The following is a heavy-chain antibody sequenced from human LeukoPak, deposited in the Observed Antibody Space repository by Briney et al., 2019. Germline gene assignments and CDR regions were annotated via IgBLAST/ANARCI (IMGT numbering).Heavy chain of an antibody. J-gene: IGHJ4*02. CDR3: ARDLAAWADYDFWSGYPNFDY. CDR2: INAGNGNT. V-gene: IGHV1-3*01. Sequence: ASVKVSCKASGYTFTSYAMHWVRQAPGQRLEWMGWINAGNGNTKYSQKFQGRVTITRDISASTAYMELSSLRSEDTAVYYCARDLAAWADYDFWSGYPNFDYWGQGTLVTVSS. D-gene: IGHD3-3*01. CDR1: GYTFTSYA.